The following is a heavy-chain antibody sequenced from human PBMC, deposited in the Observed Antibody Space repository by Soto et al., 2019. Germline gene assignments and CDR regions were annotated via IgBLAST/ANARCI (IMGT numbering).Heavy chain of an antibody. CDR1: GYTFTSYG. D-gene: IGHD2-21*02. V-gene: IGHV1-18*01. Sequence: GASVKVSCKASGYTFTSYGISWVRQAPGQGLEWMGWISAYNGNTNYAQKLQGRVTMTTDTSTSTAYMELRSLRSDDTAVYYCASDRVVTTDWFDPWGHGTLVNVSS. CDR3: ASDRVVTTDWFDP. J-gene: IGHJ5*02. CDR2: ISAYNGNT.